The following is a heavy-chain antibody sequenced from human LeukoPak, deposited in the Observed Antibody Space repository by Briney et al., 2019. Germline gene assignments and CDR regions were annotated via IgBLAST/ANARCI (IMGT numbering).Heavy chain of an antibody. CDR3: ARTLSSSYCSGGSCWNDY. V-gene: IGHV4-34*01. D-gene: IGHD2-15*01. CDR2: INHSGST. Sequence: SETLSLTCAVYGGSFSGYYWSWIRQPPGKGLEWIGEINHSGSTNYNPSLKSRVTISVDTSKNQFSLKLSSVTAADTAVYYCARTLSSSYCSGGSCWNDYWGQGTLVTVSS. CDR1: GGSFSGYY. J-gene: IGHJ4*02.